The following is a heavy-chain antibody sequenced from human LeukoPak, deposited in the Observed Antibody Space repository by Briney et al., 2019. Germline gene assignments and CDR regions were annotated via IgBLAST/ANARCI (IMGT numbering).Heavy chain of an antibody. Sequence: ASVKVSCKASGYTFTGYYMHWVRQAPGQGLEWMGWINPNSGGTNYAQKFQGRVTMTRDTSISTAYMELSRLRSDDTAVYYCARANYDILTGYYSPSQYWGQGTLVTVSS. CDR3: ARANYDILTGYYSPSQY. CDR1: GYTFTGYY. V-gene: IGHV1-2*02. CDR2: INPNSGGT. D-gene: IGHD3-9*01. J-gene: IGHJ4*02.